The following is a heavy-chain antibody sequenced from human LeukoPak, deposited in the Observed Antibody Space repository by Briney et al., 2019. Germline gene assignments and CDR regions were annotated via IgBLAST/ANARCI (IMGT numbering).Heavy chain of an antibody. CDR2: IYYSGST. Sequence: SETLSLTCTVSGGSISSSSYYWGWLRQPPGKGLEWIGSIYYSGSTYYNPSLKSRVTISVDTSKNQFSLKLSSVTAADTAVYYCARRERYCSSTSCYANNWFDPWGQGTLVTVSS. D-gene: IGHD2-2*01. J-gene: IGHJ5*02. CDR1: GGSISSSSYY. CDR3: ARRERYCSSTSCYANNWFDP. V-gene: IGHV4-39*01.